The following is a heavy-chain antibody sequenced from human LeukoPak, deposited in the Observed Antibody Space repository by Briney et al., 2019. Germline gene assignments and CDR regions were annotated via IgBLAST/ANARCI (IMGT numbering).Heavy chain of an antibody. CDR1: GFTFSNYA. J-gene: IGHJ4*02. V-gene: IGHV3-23*01. CDR3: AKDHGLAVYAIMTVTGYFDY. Sequence: QTGGSLRLSCAASGFTFSNYAMNWVRQAPGKGLEWVSAIDSGGGSTYYADSVRGRFTISRDNSKNALYLQMNSLRAEDTAVYYCAKDHGLAVYAIMTVTGYFDYWGQGTLVTVSS. D-gene: IGHD2-8*02. CDR2: IDSGGGST.